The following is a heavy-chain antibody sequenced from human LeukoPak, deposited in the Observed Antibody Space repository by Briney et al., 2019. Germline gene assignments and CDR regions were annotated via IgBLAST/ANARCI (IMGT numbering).Heavy chain of an antibody. J-gene: IGHJ6*03. V-gene: IGHV1-8*03. CDR2: MNPNSGNT. Sequence: ASVKVSCKASGYTFTGYYMHWVRQAPGQGLEWMGWMNPNSGNTGYAQRFQGTVTFTRNTSISTAHMELSSLRFEDTAVYYCARGVSADYSIYYYYYMDVWGKGTTVTVSS. D-gene: IGHD4-11*01. CDR3: ARGVSADYSIYYYYYMDV. CDR1: GYTFTGYY.